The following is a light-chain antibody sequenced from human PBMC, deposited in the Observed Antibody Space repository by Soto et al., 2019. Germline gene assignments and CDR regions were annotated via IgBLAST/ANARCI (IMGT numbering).Light chain of an antibody. CDR3: CSYALSSTYV. Sequence: QSVLTQPASVSGSPGQSITLSCTGTSSVIGSYSFVSWYQQHPGKAPRLIIYEGSKRPSGVSNRFSASRSGNTASLTISGLQPEDEADYYCCSYALSSTYVFGTGTKVTVL. V-gene: IGLV2-23*01. CDR1: SSVIGSYSF. CDR2: EGS. J-gene: IGLJ1*01.